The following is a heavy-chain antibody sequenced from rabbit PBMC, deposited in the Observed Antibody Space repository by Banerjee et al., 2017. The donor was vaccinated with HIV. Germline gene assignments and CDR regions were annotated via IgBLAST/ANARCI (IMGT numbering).Heavy chain of an antibody. J-gene: IGHJ3*01. Sequence: QEQLVESGGGLVQPGGSLKLSCKASGFDFSSYGVSWVRQAPGKGLEWIGYIDPVFGSTYYASWVNGRFTISSHNAQNTLYLQLNSLTAADTATYFCVRDPRHYVSGWGNRLDLWGQGTLVTDS. CDR1: GFDFSSYG. CDR2: IDPVFGST. V-gene: IGHV1S47*01. D-gene: IGHD4-1*01. CDR3: VRDPRHYVSGWGNRLDL.